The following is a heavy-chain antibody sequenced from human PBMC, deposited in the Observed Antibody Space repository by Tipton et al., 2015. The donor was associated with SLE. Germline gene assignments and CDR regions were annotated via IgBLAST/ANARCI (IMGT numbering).Heavy chain of an antibody. CDR1: GGSFSGYH. Sequence: TLSLTCAVYGGSFSGYHWSWIRQPPGKGLEWIGSIYYSGSTYYNPSLKSRVTISVDTSKNHFSLKLSSVTAADTAVYYCARKGYCSDTSCFTEWFDPWGQGTLVTVSS. J-gene: IGHJ5*02. CDR2: IYYSGST. D-gene: IGHD2-2*01. V-gene: IGHV4-34*01. CDR3: ARKGYCSDTSCFTEWFDP.